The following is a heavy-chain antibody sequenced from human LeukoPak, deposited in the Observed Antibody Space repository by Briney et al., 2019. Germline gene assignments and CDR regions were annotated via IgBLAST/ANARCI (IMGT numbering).Heavy chain of an antibody. V-gene: IGHV4-59*01. J-gene: IGHJ4*02. Sequence: SETLSLTCTVSGGSISSYYWSWIRQPPGKGLEWIGYIYYSGSTNYNPSLKSRVTISVDTSKNQFSLRLSSVTAADTAVYYCAKDHYDSSGYPFDYWGQGTLVTVSS. CDR3: AKDHYDSSGYPFDY. D-gene: IGHD3-22*01. CDR2: IYYSGST. CDR1: GGSISSYY.